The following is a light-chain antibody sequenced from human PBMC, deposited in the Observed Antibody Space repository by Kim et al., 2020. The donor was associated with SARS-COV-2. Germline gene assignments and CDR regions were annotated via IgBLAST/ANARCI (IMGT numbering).Light chain of an antibody. CDR1: SSNIGSNT. CDR2: TNN. CDR3: AAWDDSLNGPV. Sequence: QSVLTQPPSASGTPGQRVTISCSGSSSNIGSNTVNWYQQFPGTAPKVLIYTNNQRPSGVPDRFSGSKSGTSASLAISGLQSEDEADYSCAAWDDSLNGPVFGGGTQLTVL. J-gene: IGLJ3*02. V-gene: IGLV1-44*01.